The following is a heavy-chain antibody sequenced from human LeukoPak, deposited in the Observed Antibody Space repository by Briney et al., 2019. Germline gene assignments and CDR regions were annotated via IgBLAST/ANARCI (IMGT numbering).Heavy chain of an antibody. CDR1: GYTFTSYG. Sequence: ASVKVSFKASGYTFTSYGISWVRQAPGQGLEWMGWISAYNGNTNYAQKLQGRVTMTTDTSTSTAYMELRSLRSDDTAVYYCARASRLWFGDLNYYFDYWGQGTLVTVSS. J-gene: IGHJ4*02. V-gene: IGHV1-18*01. CDR3: ARASRLWFGDLNYYFDY. CDR2: ISAYNGNT. D-gene: IGHD3-10*01.